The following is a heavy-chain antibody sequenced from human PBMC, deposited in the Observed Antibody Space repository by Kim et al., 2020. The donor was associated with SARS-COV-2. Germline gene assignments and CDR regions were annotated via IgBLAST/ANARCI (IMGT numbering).Heavy chain of an antibody. CDR3: ARGGIATAGSSV. CDR2: INNDGRAT. CDR1: GFTFSGYS. V-gene: IGHV3-74*01. D-gene: IGHD6-13*01. Sequence: GGSLRLSCAASGFTFSGYSMYWVRQARGKGLVWVSRINNDGRATTYADSVKGRFTISRDNAKNTLFLQMNSLRADDTAVYYCARGGIATAGSSVWGQGTTVTVSS. J-gene: IGHJ6*02.